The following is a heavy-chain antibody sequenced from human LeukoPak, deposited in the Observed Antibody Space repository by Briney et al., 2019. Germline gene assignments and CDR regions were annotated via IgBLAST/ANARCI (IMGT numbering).Heavy chain of an antibody. CDR2: ISGSGGST. D-gene: IGHD6-19*01. V-gene: IGHV3-23*01. CDR1: GFTFSSYA. J-gene: IGHJ4*02. CDR3: AKMRGYSSGWEHFDY. Sequence: QTGGSLRLSCAASGFTFSSYAMSWVRQAPGKGLEWVSAISGSGGSTYYADSVKGRFTISRDNSKNTLYLQMNSLRAEDTAVYYCAKMRGYSSGWEHFDYWGQGPLVTVSS.